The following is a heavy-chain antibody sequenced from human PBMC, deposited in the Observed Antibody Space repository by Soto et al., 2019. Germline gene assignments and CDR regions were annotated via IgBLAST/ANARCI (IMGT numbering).Heavy chain of an antibody. V-gene: IGHV1-69*13. CDR1: GSTISSYT. J-gene: IGHJ5*02. D-gene: IGHD3-22*01. Sequence: SVKVSCKASGSTISSYTINWVRQAPGQGLEWMGGIVPSLDSATYAQKFRGRLTITADESTKTVYMDLTSLRSDDTAVYYCAREDDSSGSYSWFDPWGQGTLVTVSS. CDR3: AREDDSSGSYSWFDP. CDR2: IVPSLDSA.